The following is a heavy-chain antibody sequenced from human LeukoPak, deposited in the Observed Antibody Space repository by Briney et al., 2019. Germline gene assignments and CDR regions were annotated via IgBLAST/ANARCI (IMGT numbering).Heavy chain of an antibody. J-gene: IGHJ4*02. Sequence: SETLSLTCTVSGGSISSYYWSWIRQPPGKGLEWIGYIYYSGSTNYNPSLKSRVTISVDTSKNQFSLKLSSVTAADTAVYYCARGVRGYSYDPYYFDYWGQGTLVTVSS. CDR3: ARGVRGYSYDPYYFDY. CDR2: IYYSGST. D-gene: IGHD5-18*01. CDR1: GGSISSYY. V-gene: IGHV4-59*01.